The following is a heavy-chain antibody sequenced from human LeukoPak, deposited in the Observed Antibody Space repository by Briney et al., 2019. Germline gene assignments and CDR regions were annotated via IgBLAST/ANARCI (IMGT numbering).Heavy chain of an antibody. CDR2: ISSSSSYI. J-gene: IGHJ4*02. V-gene: IGHV3-21*01. CDR1: GFTFSSYS. CDR3: ARVSANYFDY. Sequence: GGSLRLSCAASGFTFSSYSMNWVRQAPGKGLEWVSSISSSSSYIYYADSVRGRFTISRDNAKHSLYLQISSLRAEDTAVYYCARVSANYFDYWGQGTLVTVSS. D-gene: IGHD2-8*01.